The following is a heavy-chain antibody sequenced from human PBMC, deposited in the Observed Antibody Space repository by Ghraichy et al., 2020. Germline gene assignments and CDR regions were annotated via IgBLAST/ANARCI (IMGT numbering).Heavy chain of an antibody. CDR1: GGTFSSYA. CDR3: ARADFVPVVVAPYYYYGMDV. V-gene: IGHV1-69*04. J-gene: IGHJ6*02. Sequence: SVKVSCKASGGTFSSYAISWVRQAPGQGLEWMGRIIPILGIANYAQKFQGRVTITADKSTSTAYMELSSLRSEDTAVYYCARADFVPVVVAPYYYYGMDVWGQGTTVTVSS. D-gene: IGHD2-15*01. CDR2: IIPILGIA.